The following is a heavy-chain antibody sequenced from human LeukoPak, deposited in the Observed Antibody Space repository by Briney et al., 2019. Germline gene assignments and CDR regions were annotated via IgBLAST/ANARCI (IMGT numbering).Heavy chain of an antibody. V-gene: IGHV3-7*03. Sequence: GSLRLSCAASGFTFSSYWMNWVRQAPGKGLEWVANIKQDGSEKYYVDSVKGRFTISRDNAENSVYLQMNSLRSEDTAFYHCARDRCSSTSCYNTPNWFDPWGQGTLVTVSS. CDR2: IKQDGSEK. CDR3: ARDRCSSTSCYNTPNWFDP. CDR1: GFTFSSYW. D-gene: IGHD2-2*02. J-gene: IGHJ5*02.